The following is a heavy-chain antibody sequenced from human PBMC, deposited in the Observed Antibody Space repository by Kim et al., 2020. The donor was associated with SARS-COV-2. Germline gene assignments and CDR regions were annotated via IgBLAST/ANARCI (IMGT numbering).Heavy chain of an antibody. V-gene: IGHV4-30-2*05. CDR3: ARVVVVAANFDY. Sequence: YSYPSRKSPATISLYTSKNQFSLKLSFVTAADTAVYYCARVVVVAANFDYWGQGTLVTVSS. J-gene: IGHJ4*02. D-gene: IGHD2-15*01.